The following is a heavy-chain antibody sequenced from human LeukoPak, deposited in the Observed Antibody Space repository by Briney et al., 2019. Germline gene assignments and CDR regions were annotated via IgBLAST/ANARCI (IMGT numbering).Heavy chain of an antibody. CDR3: AKDLGTYYDSSGIAFDL. Sequence: PGRSLRLSCAASGFTFSSYGMHWVRQAPGKGLEWVAVIWYDGSNKYYADSVKGRFTISRDNSKNTLYLQMNSLRAEDTAVYYCAKDLGTYYDSSGIAFDLWGRRTLVTVSS. V-gene: IGHV3-33*06. J-gene: IGHJ2*01. CDR2: IWYDGSNK. CDR1: GFTFSSYG. D-gene: IGHD3-22*01.